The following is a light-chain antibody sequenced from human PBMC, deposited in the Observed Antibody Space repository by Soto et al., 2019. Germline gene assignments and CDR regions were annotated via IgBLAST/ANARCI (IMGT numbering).Light chain of an antibody. CDR2: AAS. V-gene: IGKV1-12*01. J-gene: IGKJ4*01. CDR1: QAVSTW. CDR3: QQGASFPRT. Sequence: IQMTQSPSSVSASVGDTVTITGRASQAVSTWLAWYQQKPGGAPKLLIYAASTLQSGVPSRFSGSGSGTDFTLTIRSLQPEDFATYYCQQGASFPRTFGGGTKVDIK.